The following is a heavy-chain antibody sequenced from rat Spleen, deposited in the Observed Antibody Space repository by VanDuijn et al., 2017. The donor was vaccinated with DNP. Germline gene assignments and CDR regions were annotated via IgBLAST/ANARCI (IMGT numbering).Heavy chain of an antibody. CDR2: ISYDGGRT. D-gene: IGHD1-4*01. J-gene: IGHJ2*01. V-gene: IGHV5-22*01. CDR3: ARHVLPLRVWDS. Sequence: EVQLVESGGGLVQPGRSLKLSCAASVFTFSDYYMAWVRQVPTKGLEWVAYISYDGGRTYNADYVRSRFTLYTDTAKSTLYLQMNTLRSADLHTYFCARHVLPLRVWDSWGKGVMVTVSS. CDR1: VFTFSDYY.